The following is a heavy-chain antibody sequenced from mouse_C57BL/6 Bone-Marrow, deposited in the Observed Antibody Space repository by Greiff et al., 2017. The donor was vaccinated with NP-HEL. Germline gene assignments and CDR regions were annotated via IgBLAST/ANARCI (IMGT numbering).Heavy chain of an antibody. J-gene: IGHJ4*01. Sequence: VQLKQSGPELVKPGASVKISCKASGYSFTDYNMNWVKQSNGKSLEWIGVINPNYGTTSYNQKFKGKATLTVDQSSSTAYMQLNSLTSEDSAVYYCARYYYSNYEYAMDYWGQGTSVTVSS. V-gene: IGHV1-39*01. CDR1: GYSFTDYN. CDR3: ARYYYSNYEYAMDY. D-gene: IGHD2-5*01. CDR2: INPNYGTT.